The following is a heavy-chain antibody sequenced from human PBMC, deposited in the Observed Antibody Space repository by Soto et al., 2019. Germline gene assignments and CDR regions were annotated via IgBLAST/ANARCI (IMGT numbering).Heavy chain of an antibody. V-gene: IGHV4-39*07. CDR1: GGSISNVNDC. J-gene: IGHJ1*01. CDR2: IYDGGST. D-gene: IGHD6-13*01. CDR3: ARIAAAGTYFQH. Sequence: SETLSLTCTVSGGSISNVNDCWSWIRQSPDKGLEWIGHIYDGGSTYNNPSLKSRVTISVDKSKNQFSLKLSSVTAADTAVYYCARIAAAGTYFQHWGQGTLVTVSS.